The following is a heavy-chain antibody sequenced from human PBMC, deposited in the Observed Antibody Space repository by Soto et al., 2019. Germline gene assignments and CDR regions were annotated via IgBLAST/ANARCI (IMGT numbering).Heavy chain of an antibody. CDR3: ASLSVYLKPYSWFDL. D-gene: IGHD2-8*01. Sequence: ASVKVSCKASGYTFTGYYMHWVRQAPGQGLEWMGWINPNSGGTNYAQKFQGRVTMTRDTSISTAYMELSRLRSDDTAVYYCASLSVYLKPYSWFDLWGQGTLVTVSS. J-gene: IGHJ5*02. CDR2: INPNSGGT. CDR1: GYTFTGYY. V-gene: IGHV1-2*02.